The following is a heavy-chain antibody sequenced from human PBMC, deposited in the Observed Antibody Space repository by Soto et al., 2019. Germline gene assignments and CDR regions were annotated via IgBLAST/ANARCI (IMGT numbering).Heavy chain of an antibody. CDR2: ISSSSSYI. Sequence: EVQLVESGGGLVKPGGSLRLSCAAFGFTFSSYTMNWVRQAPGKGLEWVSSISSSSSYIYYADSVKGRFTISRDNAKTSLYLKMNSLRAEYKAVYYCARDRGGDLKAFDIWGQGTMVTVSS. V-gene: IGHV3-21*01. CDR1: GFTFSSYT. D-gene: IGHD3-16*01. CDR3: ARDRGGDLKAFDI. J-gene: IGHJ3*02.